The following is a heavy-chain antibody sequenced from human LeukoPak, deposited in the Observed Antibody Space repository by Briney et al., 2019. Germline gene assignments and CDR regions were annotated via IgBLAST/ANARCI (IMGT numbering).Heavy chain of an antibody. CDR1: GFTFSSYG. CDR2: IWYDGSNK. J-gene: IGHJ4*02. Sequence: GGSLRLSCAASGFTFSSYGMHWVRQAPGKGLEWVAVIWYDGSNKYYADSVKGRFTISRDNSKNTLYLQMSSLRAEDTAVYYCAPSDSYRNLDFDYWGQGILVTVSS. V-gene: IGHV3-33*01. D-gene: IGHD1-14*01. CDR3: APSDSYRNLDFDY.